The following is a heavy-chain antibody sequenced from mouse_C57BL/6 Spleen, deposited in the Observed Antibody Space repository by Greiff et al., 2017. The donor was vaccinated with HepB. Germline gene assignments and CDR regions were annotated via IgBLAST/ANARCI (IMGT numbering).Heavy chain of an antibody. CDR3: ARGQLRWYFDV. CDR2: IDPSDSYT. V-gene: IGHV1-50*01. CDR1: GYTFTSYW. J-gene: IGHJ1*03. Sequence: LQQPGAELVKPGASVKLSCKASGYTFTSYWMQWVKQRPGQGLEWIGEIDPSDSYTNYNQKFKGKATLTVDTSSSTAYMQLSSLTSEDSAVYYCARGQLRWYFDVWGTGTTVTVSS. D-gene: IGHD1-3*01.